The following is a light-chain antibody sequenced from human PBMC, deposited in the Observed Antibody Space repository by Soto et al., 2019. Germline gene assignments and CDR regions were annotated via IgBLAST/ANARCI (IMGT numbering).Light chain of an antibody. CDR2: KSS. CDR3: QQCNSSPPT. CDR1: PTISRG. V-gene: IGKV1-5*03. Sequence: DIQITQSPSSLAASVGDRVTITCRASPTISRGLAWYPQKPGKAPKVLIYKSSSMKSGVPSRFSGSGSGTDFTLTISSLQSEDFAIYYCQQCNSSPPTFGQGTRLEI. J-gene: IGKJ5*01.